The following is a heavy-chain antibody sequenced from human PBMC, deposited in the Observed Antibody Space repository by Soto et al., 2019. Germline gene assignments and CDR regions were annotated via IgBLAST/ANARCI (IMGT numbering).Heavy chain of an antibody. J-gene: IGHJ5*02. D-gene: IGHD2-21*02. V-gene: IGHV4-30-4*01. CDR3: VRTARQGAVAPHWFDR. Sequence: QVQLQESGPELVKPSQTLSLTCTVSGASIRSTDYYWSWIRQAPGKGLEWIGYVYYTGSTYYNPSLISRLTISVDTSKNQFSLKLTSVTAAETAVYYCVRTARQGAVAPHWFDRWGQGTQVTVSS. CDR1: GASIRSTDYY. CDR2: VYYTGST.